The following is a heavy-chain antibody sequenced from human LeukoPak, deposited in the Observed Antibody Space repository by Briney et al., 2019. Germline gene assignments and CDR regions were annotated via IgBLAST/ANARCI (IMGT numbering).Heavy chain of an antibody. CDR3: ARGDDSSGLCPDY. J-gene: IGHJ4*02. V-gene: IGHV4-39*07. D-gene: IGHD3-22*01. CDR2: IYYSGST. Sequence: PSETLSLTCTVSGGSISSSSYYWGWIRQPPGKGLEWIGSIYYSGSTYYNPSLKSRVTISVDTSKNQFSLKLSSVTAADTAVYYCARGDDSSGLCPDYWGQGTLVTVSS. CDR1: GGSISSSSYY.